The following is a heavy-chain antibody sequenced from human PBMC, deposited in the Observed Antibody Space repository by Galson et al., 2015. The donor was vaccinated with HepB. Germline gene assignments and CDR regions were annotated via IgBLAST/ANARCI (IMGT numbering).Heavy chain of an antibody. CDR1: GFTFSSYA. Sequence: SLRLSCAASGFTFSSYAMSWVRQAPGKGLEWVSAISGSGGSTYYADSVKGRFTISRDNSKNTLYLQMNSLRAEDTAVYYCAKATRVAVAGTVDYWGQGTLVTVSS. CDR2: ISGSGGST. V-gene: IGHV3-23*01. J-gene: IGHJ4*02. CDR3: AKATRVAVAGTVDY. D-gene: IGHD6-19*01.